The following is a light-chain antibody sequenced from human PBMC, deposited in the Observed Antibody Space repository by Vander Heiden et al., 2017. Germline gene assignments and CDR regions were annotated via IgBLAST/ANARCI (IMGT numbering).Light chain of an antibody. Sequence: DIPMAQSPSSLSASIGDRVTITCRASQSIGSSLNWFQQKPGKAPKLLIYTAYSLQSGVPSRFTGSGSATEFTLTISSLQAEDFATYFCQQSHSAPYTFGQGTKVEMK. CDR1: QSIGSS. J-gene: IGKJ2*01. V-gene: IGKV1-39*01. CDR2: TAY. CDR3: QQSHSAPYT.